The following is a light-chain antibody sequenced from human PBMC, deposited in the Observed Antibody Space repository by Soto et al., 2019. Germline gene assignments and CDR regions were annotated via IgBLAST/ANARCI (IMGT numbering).Light chain of an antibody. CDR2: SAS. J-gene: IGKJ2*01. CDR1: QSVSNNW. CDR3: QQYDTSPYN. V-gene: IGKV3-20*01. Sequence: IVLTQSPETLSLSPGERATLSCRASQSVSNNWLAWYQQRPGQAPRLLIYSASSRAGGIPDKFSCSGSGTDFTLTINRLEPEDFAVYYCQQYDTSPYNFARGTKVEI.